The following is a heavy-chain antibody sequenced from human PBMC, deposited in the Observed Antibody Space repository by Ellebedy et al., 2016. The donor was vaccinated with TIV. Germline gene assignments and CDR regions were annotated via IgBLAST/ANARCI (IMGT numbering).Heavy chain of an antibody. J-gene: IGHJ4*02. V-gene: IGHV1-69*04. D-gene: IGHD3-10*01. CDR3: ATGGDYYGSGSIFDY. CDR1: GGTFSSYV. CDR2: IVPILGIA. Sequence: ASVKVSCKASGGTFSSYVISWVRQAPGQGLEWMGRIVPILGIANYAQKFQDRVTIIADKSTSTAFMELSSLRSEDTAVYYCATGGDYYGSGSIFDYWGQGTLVTVSS.